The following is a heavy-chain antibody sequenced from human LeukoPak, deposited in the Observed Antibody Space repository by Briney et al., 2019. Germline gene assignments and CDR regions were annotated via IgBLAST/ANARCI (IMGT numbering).Heavy chain of an antibody. D-gene: IGHD6-25*01. Sequence: GGSLRLSCAASGFTFSSYTMNWVRQPPGKGLEWVSNIGTSSTTIYYADSVKGRFTISRDNAKNSLYLQMNSLRADDTAVYYCARFAAGGSYYYSMDVWGKGTTVTVSS. V-gene: IGHV3-48*01. CDR1: GFTFSSYT. J-gene: IGHJ6*03. CDR3: ARFAAGGSYYYSMDV. CDR2: IGTSSTTI.